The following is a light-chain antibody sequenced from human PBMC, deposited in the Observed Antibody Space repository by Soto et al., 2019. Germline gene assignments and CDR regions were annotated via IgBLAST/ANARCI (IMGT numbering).Light chain of an antibody. CDR2: GAS. Sequence: EIVLTQSPGTLSLSPGERATLSCRASQTFGSSYLVWYQQKPGQAPRLLIYGASSRATGIPDRFSGSGSGTDFTLTISRLQPEDFAVYYCQQYGRSPWTFGQGTKVEIK. CDR3: QQYGRSPWT. V-gene: IGKV3-20*01. CDR1: QTFGSSY. J-gene: IGKJ1*01.